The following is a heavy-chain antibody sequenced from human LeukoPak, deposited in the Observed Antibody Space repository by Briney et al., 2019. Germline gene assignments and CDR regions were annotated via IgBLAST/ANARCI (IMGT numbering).Heavy chain of an antibody. Sequence: SETLSLTCTVSGVSISSYYWSWIRQPPGKGLEWIGYIYYSGSTNYNPSLKSRVTISVDTSKNQFSLKLSSVTAADTAVYYCARDCSGGSCYPYWGQGTLVTVSS. J-gene: IGHJ4*02. CDR1: GVSISSYY. CDR2: IYYSGST. CDR3: ARDCSGGSCYPY. V-gene: IGHV4-59*01. D-gene: IGHD2-15*01.